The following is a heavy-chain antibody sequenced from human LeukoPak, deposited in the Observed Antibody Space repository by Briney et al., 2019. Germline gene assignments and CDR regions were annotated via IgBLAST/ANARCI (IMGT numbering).Heavy chain of an antibody. CDR2: INYSGST. D-gene: IGHD3-10*01. CDR3: ARHGDYYGSGSRY. V-gene: IGHV4-34*01. J-gene: IGHJ4*02. Sequence: SETLSLTCAVYGGSFSGYYWSWIRQPPGKGLEWIGEINYSGSTNYNPSLKSRVTISVDTSKNQFSLKLSSVTAADTAVYYCARHGDYYGSGSRYWGQGTLVIVSS. CDR1: GGSFSGYY.